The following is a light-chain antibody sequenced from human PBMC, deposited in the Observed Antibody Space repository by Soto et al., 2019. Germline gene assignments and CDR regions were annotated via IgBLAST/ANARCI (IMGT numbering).Light chain of an antibody. CDR2: RTS. Sequence: EIVLTQSPGPLSLSPRERATLSCRASQSVSSTYLAWYQQKPGQAPRLLIYRTSTRATGIPDRFSGSGSGTDFTLTISRLEPEDFAVYYCHHYGGSPITFGQGTRLEIK. V-gene: IGKV3-20*01. J-gene: IGKJ5*01. CDR3: HHYGGSPIT. CDR1: QSVSSTY.